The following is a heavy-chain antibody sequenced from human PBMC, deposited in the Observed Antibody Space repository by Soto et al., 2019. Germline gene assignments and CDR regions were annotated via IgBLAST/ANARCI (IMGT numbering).Heavy chain of an antibody. V-gene: IGHV4-59*11. Sequence: HYWGRLRPTLGKGPEWIGYTYYNGDTKDNPALRSRVTMSEDTSKNQCSRGLSSVTSSYTAVYFCARGTAYIDGLWTFDLWGRGILVTVSS. CDR1: HY. CDR3: ARGTAYIDGLWTFDL. J-gene: IGHJ4*02. CDR2: TYYNGDT. D-gene: IGHD2-21*01.